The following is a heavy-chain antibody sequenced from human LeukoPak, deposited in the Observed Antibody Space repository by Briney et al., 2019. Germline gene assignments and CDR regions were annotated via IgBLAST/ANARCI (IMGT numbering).Heavy chain of an antibody. Sequence: GGSLRLSCAASGLTFSSYSMNWVRQAPGKGLEWVSAISGSGGSTYYADSVKGRFTISRDNSKNTLYLQMNSLRAEDTAVYYCAKSATTGYAFDIWGQGTMVTVSS. CDR3: AKSATTGYAFDI. V-gene: IGHV3-23*01. J-gene: IGHJ3*02. CDR2: ISGSGGST. D-gene: IGHD4-17*01. CDR1: GLTFSSYS.